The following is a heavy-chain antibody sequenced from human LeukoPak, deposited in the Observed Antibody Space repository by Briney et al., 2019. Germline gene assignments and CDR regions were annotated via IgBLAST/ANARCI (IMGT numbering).Heavy chain of an antibody. J-gene: IGHJ4*02. CDR2: ISGSGGRT. D-gene: IGHD2-21*01. V-gene: IGHV3-23*01. Sequence: GGSLRLSCAASRFTLSNYAMTWVRQAPGQGLEWVSAISGSGGRTYYADSRKGRLTISRDNSKNALYLQMNSLRAEDTAVYYCAKSLFLFSSEYFDYWGQGTLVTVSS. CDR3: AKSLFLFSSEYFDY. CDR1: RFTLSNYA.